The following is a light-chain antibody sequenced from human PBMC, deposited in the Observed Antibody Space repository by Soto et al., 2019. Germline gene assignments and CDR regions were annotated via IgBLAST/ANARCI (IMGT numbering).Light chain of an antibody. CDR3: EYYNNLPA. V-gene: IGKV3-15*01. CDR1: QSVRSN. Sequence: EIMMTQSPATLSVSPGDRATLSCRASQSVRSNLAWYQQKPGQSPRLLIYGASTRATGVPARFSGSGSGTESTITTSILKSEDFAVYDGEYYNNLPAFGQGTKVDIK. J-gene: IGKJ1*01. CDR2: GAS.